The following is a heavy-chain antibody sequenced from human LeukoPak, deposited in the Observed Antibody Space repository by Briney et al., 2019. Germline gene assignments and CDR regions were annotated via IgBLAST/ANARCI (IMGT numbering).Heavy chain of an antibody. CDR1: GDSVSSNSAA. J-gene: IGHJ3*02. Sequence: SQTLSLTCAISGDSVSSNSAAWNWLRQSPSRGLEWLGRTYYRSKWYNDYAVSVKSRITINPDTSKNQFSLQLNSVTPEDTAVYYCARDRGQQWLADDAFDIWGQGTMVTVSS. D-gene: IGHD6-19*01. V-gene: IGHV6-1*01. CDR3: ARDRGQQWLADDAFDI. CDR2: TYYRSKWYN.